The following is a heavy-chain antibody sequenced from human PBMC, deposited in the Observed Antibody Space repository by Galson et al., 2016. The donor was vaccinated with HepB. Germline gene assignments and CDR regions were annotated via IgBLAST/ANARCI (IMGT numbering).Heavy chain of an antibody. CDR3: AKKSLVAGTATYVFDN. CDR2: VSESGGTT. Sequence: SLRLSCAVSGFTFTSYAMSWVRQAPGKGLEWVSSVSESGGTTYYAESVKGRFTISRDNSKNTLYLQMNSLRADDTAVYYCAKKSLVAGTATYVFDNWGQGTLVTVSS. D-gene: IGHD6-19*01. CDR1: GFTFTSYA. J-gene: IGHJ4*02. V-gene: IGHV3-23*01.